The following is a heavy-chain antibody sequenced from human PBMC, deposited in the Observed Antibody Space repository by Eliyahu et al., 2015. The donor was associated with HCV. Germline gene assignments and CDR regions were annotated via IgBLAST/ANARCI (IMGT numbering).Heavy chain of an antibody. CDR3: ASSRGIWSGYYSPYYYYGMDV. CDR2: INHSGST. Sequence: WKGLEWIGEINHSGSTNYNPSLKSRVTISVDTSKNQFSLKLSSVTAADTAVYYCASSRGIWSGYYSPYYYYGMDVWGQGTTVTVSS. D-gene: IGHD3-3*01. V-gene: IGHV4-34*01. J-gene: IGHJ6*02.